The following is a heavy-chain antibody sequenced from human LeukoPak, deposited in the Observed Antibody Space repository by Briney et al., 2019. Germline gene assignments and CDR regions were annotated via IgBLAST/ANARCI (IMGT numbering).Heavy chain of an antibody. Sequence: GGSLRLSCAASGFTFNNFGMSWVRQAPGKGLEWVSAISGSGISTYYADSVKGRFTISRDNSKNTLYLQMNSLRAEDTAVYYCAKDGGYGFDYWGQGTLVTVSS. D-gene: IGHD5-18*01. CDR2: ISGSGIST. CDR3: AKDGGYGFDY. CDR1: GFTFNNFG. J-gene: IGHJ4*02. V-gene: IGHV3-23*01.